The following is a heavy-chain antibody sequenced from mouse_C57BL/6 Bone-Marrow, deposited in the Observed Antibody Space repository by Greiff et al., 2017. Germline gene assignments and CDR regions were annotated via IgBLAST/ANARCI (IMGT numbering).Heavy chain of an antibody. CDR1: GFSLTSYG. CDR2: IWSGGST. Sequence: QVQLKESGPGLVQPSQSLSITCTVSGFSLTSYGVHWVRQSPGKGLEWLGVIWSGGSTDYNAAFISRLSISKDNSKSQVFFKMNSLQADDTAIYYCASSIPFAYWGQGTLVTVSA. J-gene: IGHJ3*01. V-gene: IGHV2-2*01. CDR3: ASSIPFAY. D-gene: IGHD2-10*02.